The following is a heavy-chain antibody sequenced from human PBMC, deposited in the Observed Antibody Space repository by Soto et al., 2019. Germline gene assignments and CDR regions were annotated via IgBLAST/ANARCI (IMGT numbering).Heavy chain of an antibody. CDR3: AKDLVRWFALTTVTGFDY. CDR1: EFAVSSYS. CDR2: ISSSSSYI. J-gene: IGHJ4*02. Sequence: PWGSMRVSCSASEFAVSSYSMNWVRQSPGRGLEWVSSISSSSSYIYYADSVKGRFTISRDNAKNSLYLQMNSLRAEDTAVYYCAKDLVRWFALTTVTGFDYWGQGTLVTVSS. V-gene: IGHV3-21*01. D-gene: IGHD4-4*01.